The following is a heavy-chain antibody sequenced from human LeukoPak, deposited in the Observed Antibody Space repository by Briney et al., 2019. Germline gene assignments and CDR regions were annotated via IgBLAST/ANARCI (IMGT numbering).Heavy chain of an antibody. Sequence: PSETLSLTCVVYGGSFSGYYWSWIPQSPGKELEWFGYIYYSGSTNYNPSLKSRVTMSVDTSKNQFSLKLSSVTAADTAVYYCARDYYGSGSYYFDYWGQGTLVTVSS. J-gene: IGHJ4*02. CDR3: ARDYYGSGSYYFDY. CDR1: GGSFSGYY. D-gene: IGHD3-10*01. CDR2: IYYSGST. V-gene: IGHV4-59*12.